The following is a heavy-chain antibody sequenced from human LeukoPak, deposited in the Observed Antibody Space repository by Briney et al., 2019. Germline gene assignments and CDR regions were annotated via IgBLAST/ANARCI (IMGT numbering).Heavy chain of an antibody. V-gene: IGHV4-39*01. CDR1: GGSISSSSYY. D-gene: IGHD2-2*01. CDR3: ARLAAYCSSASCSFDS. Sequence: PSDTLSLTCTVSGGSISSSSYYWGWVRQPPGKGLEWIGNIFYSGNTYYNPSLKSRLTVSVDTSRNQFSLKLNSVTAADTAVYYCARLAAYCSSASCSFDSWGQGTLVTVSS. J-gene: IGHJ4*02. CDR2: IFYSGNT.